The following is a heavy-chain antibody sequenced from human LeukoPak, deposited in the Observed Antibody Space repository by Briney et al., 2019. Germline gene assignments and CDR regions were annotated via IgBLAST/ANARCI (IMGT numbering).Heavy chain of an antibody. Sequence: PGGSLRLSCAASGFTFSNYAMTWVRQAPGKGLEWVSAISGGGGSTYYADSVKGRFTISRDNSKNTLYLQMNGLRAEDTAVYYCAKDFEWFGELLRMGYFDYWGQGTLVTVSS. CDR3: AKDFEWFGELLRMGYFDY. CDR2: ISGGGGST. D-gene: IGHD3-10*01. V-gene: IGHV3-23*01. J-gene: IGHJ4*02. CDR1: GFTFSNYA.